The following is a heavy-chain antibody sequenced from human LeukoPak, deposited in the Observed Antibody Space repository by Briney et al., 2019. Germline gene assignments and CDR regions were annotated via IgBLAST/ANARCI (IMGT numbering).Heavy chain of an antibody. CDR2: IYYSGST. D-gene: IGHD6-13*01. CDR3: ARMYSSSWSVKFDY. Sequence: SETLSLTFTVSGGSISSHYWSWIRQPPGKGLEWIGYIYYSGSTNYNPSLKSRVTISVDTSKNQFSLKLSSVTAADTAVYYCARMYSSSWSVKFDYWGQGTLVTVSS. V-gene: IGHV4-59*11. CDR1: GGSISSHY. J-gene: IGHJ4*02.